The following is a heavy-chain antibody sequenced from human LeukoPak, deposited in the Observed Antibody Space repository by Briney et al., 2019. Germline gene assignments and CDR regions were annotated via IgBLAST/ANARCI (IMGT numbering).Heavy chain of an antibody. CDR1: GYTFTGYY. D-gene: IGHD2-15*01. CDR3: ARIPYCSGGGCLYYFDY. J-gene: IGHJ4*02. CDR2: INSNSGGT. Sequence: ASVKVSCKASGYTFTGYYIHWVRQAPGQGLEWLGRINSNSGGTNYAQKFQGRVTMTRDTSISTTYMELSRLRSDDTAVYYCARIPYCSGGGCLYYFDYWGQGTLVTVPS. V-gene: IGHV1-2*06.